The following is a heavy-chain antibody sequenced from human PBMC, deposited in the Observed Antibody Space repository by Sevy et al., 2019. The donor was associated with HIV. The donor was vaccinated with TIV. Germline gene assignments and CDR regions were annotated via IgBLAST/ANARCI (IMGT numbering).Heavy chain of an antibody. J-gene: IGHJ5*02. Sequence: SQTLSLTCAISGDSVSSNSAAWNWIRQSPSRGLEWLGRTYYRSKWYNDYAVSVKARITINPDTSKNQFSLQLNSVTPEDTAVDFCAREPYSSSGYGFGWFDPWGQGTLVTVSS. CDR3: AREPYSSSGYGFGWFDP. V-gene: IGHV6-1*01. D-gene: IGHD6-13*01. CDR2: TYYRSKWYN. CDR1: GDSVSSNSAA.